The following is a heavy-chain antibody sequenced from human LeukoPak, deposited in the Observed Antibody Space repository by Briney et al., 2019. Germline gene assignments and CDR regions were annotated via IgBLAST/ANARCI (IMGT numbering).Heavy chain of an antibody. D-gene: IGHD1-26*01. CDR1: GGSISSYY. Sequence: SETLSLTCTVSGGSISSYYWSWIRQRPGEGLEWIGYLYNSGSTNYNPTLKSRVTISVDTSKNQFSLKLTSVTAADTAVYYCARHGGSYSFDYWGQGTLVTVSS. CDR3: ARHGGSYSFDY. CDR2: LYNSGST. J-gene: IGHJ4*02. V-gene: IGHV4-59*08.